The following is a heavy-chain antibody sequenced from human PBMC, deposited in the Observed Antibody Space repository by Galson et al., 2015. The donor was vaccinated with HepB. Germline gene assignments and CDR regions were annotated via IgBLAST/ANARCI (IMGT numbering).Heavy chain of an antibody. CDR3: ARRLAAAYYYYYGMDV. J-gene: IGHJ6*02. CDR2: IYSGGST. V-gene: IGHV3-66*04. Sequence: SLRLSCAASGFTVSSNYMSWVRQAPGKGLEWVSVIYSGGSTYYADSVKGRFTISRDNSKNTLYLQMNSLRAKDTAVYYCARRLAAAYYYYYGMDVWGQGTTVTVSS. D-gene: IGHD6-13*01. CDR1: GFTVSSNY.